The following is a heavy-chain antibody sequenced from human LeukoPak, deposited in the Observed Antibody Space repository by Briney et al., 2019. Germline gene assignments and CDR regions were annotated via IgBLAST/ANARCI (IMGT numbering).Heavy chain of an antibody. D-gene: IGHD4-17*01. CDR3: ARDPSPFYGDYGY. CDR1: GVTLSSSY. CDR2: MYSGGAT. V-gene: IGHV3-66*01. Sequence: GGSLRLSCAASGVTLSSSYMSWVRQAPGQGLEWVSIMYSGGATDYADSVEGRFTISRDNSKNTLYLQMNSLRAEDTAVYYCARDPSPFYGDYGYWGQGTLVIVSS. J-gene: IGHJ4*02.